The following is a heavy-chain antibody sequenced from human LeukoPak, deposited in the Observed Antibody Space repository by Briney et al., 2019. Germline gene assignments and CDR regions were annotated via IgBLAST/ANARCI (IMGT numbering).Heavy chain of an antibody. CDR3: AREGKGNY. J-gene: IGHJ4*02. CDR2: ISISSSYI. Sequence: PGGSLRLSCAPSGVTFCSYSMNGGPQAPGKGLEWVSSISISSSYIYYADSVKGRFTISRANAKNSLYLQMNSLRAEDTGVYYCAREGKGNYWGQGTLVTVSS. CDR1: GVTFCSYS. D-gene: IGHD3-10*01. V-gene: IGHV3-21*01.